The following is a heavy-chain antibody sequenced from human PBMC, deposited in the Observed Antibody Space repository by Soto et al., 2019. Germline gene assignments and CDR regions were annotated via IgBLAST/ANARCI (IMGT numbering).Heavy chain of an antibody. CDR1: GYTFTSYG. J-gene: IGHJ4*02. Sequence: QVQLVQSGAEVKNSGASVKVSCKASGYTFTSYGFSWVRQAPGQGLEWMGWISASNGNTNYAQKLQGRVTMTTDTSTGTAYMELRSLRSDDTATYYCARARLNWNARAHFDYWGQGTLVTVSS. V-gene: IGHV1-18*01. D-gene: IGHD1-20*01. CDR2: ISASNGNT. CDR3: ARARLNWNARAHFDY.